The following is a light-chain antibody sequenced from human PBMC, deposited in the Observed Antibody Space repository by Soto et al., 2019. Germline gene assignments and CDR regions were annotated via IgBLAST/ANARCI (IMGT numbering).Light chain of an antibody. CDR3: QQYNTYPST. V-gene: IGKV1-5*03. CDR1: QSIGSW. CDR2: KAS. Sequence: DNQMTQSPSTLSASVGDRVTITCRASQSIGSWLAWYKQTPGEAPNLLIYKASSLESGFPSRFSGSGSGTEFTLTISSLQPDDFATYYCQQYNTYPSTFGQGTKLDVK. J-gene: IGKJ2*01.